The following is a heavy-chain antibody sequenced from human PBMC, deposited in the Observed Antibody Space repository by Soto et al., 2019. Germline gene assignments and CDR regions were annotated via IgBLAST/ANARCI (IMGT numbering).Heavy chain of an antibody. CDR2: MNPNSGNT. Sequence: ASVKVSCKASGYTFTSYDINWVRQATGQRLEWMGWMNPNSGNTGYAQKFQGRITITRNTSISTAYMELSSLRSEDTAVYYCAADRVDPHHYYAKDVWGQGTTVTVSS. D-gene: IGHD2-15*01. CDR1: GYTFTSYD. J-gene: IGHJ6*02. CDR3: AADRVDPHHYYAKDV. V-gene: IGHV1-8*01.